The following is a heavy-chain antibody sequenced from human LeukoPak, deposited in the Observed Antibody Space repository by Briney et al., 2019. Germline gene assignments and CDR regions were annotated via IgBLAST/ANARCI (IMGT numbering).Heavy chain of an antibody. J-gene: IGHJ4*02. CDR1: GFTVSSNY. D-gene: IGHD3-10*01. CDR3: AGGWFGEDYYFDY. V-gene: IGHV3-23*01. CDR2: ISGSGGST. Sequence: GGSLRLSCAASGFTVSSNYMSWVRQAPGKAREWVSAISGSGGSTYYADSVKGRFTISRDNSKNTLYLQMNSLRAEDTAVYYCAGGWFGEDYYFDYWGQGTLVTVSS.